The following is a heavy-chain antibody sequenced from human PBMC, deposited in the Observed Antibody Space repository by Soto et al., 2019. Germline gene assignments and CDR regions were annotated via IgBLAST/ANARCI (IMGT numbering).Heavy chain of an antibody. Sequence: LRLSCAATGFTFDDYAMHCVLQAPAKGLEWVSGISWNSGSIGYADSVKGRFTISRDNAKNSLYLQMNSLRAEDTALYYCAKGGPHYDFWSGYADCWGQGTLVTVSS. J-gene: IGHJ4*02. D-gene: IGHD3-3*01. V-gene: IGHV3-9*01. CDR1: GFTFDDYA. CDR3: AKGGPHYDFWSGYADC. CDR2: ISWNSGSI.